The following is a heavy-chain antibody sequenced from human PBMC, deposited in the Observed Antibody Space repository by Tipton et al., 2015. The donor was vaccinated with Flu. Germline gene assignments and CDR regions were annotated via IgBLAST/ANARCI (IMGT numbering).Heavy chain of an antibody. CDR3: ARAIAAASSY. CDR1: GITFSSYA. CDR2: IKQDGSEK. J-gene: IGHJ4*02. Sequence: SLRLSCTASGITFSSYAMSWVRQAPGKGLEWVAHIKQDGSEKYYVDSVKGRFTISRDNAKNSLFLQMNSLRAEDTAVYYCARAIAAASSYWGQGTLVTVSS. V-gene: IGHV3-7*03. D-gene: IGHD6-13*01.